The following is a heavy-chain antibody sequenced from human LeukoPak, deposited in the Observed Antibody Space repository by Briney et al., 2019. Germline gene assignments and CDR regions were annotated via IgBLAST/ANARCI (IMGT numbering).Heavy chain of an antibody. CDR1: GFTVSSNS. CDR3: ARGPPQMIVPIY. CDR2: IYSGGST. Sequence: VGSLRLSCAASGFTVSSNSLSWVRQAPGKGLEWVSVIYSGGSTYYADSVKGRFTISRDNSKNTLYLQMNSLRVEDTAVYYCARGPPQMIVPIYWGQGTLVTVSS. V-gene: IGHV3-53*01. D-gene: IGHD3-22*01. J-gene: IGHJ4*02.